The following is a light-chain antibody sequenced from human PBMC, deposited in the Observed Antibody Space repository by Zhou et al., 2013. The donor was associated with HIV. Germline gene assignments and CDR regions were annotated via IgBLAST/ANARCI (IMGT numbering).Light chain of an antibody. CDR3: LQHNSYPWT. Sequence: DIQMTQSPSTLSASVGDRVTITCRASQSVSTYLAWYQQKPGRAPKLLVSGASSLQSGVPSRFSGYGSGTEFTLTISSLQPEDLATYYCLQHNSYPWTFGQGTKVEIK. CDR2: GAS. CDR1: QSVSTY. V-gene: IGKV1-5*01. J-gene: IGKJ1*01.